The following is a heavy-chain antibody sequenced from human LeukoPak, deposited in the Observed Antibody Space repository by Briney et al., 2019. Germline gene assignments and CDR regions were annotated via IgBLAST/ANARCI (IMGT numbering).Heavy chain of an antibody. J-gene: IGHJ6*03. CDR2: IRYDGSNK. Sequence: GGSLRLSCAASGFTFSSYGMHWVRQAPGKGLEWVAFIRYDGSNKYYADSVKGRFTISRDNSKNTLYLQMNSLRAEDTAVYYCANVIVVPAASPMDVWGKGTTVTVSS. D-gene: IGHD2-2*01. CDR3: ANVIVVPAASPMDV. CDR1: GFTFSSYG. V-gene: IGHV3-30*02.